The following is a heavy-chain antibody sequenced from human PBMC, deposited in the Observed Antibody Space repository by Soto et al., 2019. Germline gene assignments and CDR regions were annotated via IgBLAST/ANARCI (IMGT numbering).Heavy chain of an antibody. CDR1: GGSISSSNYY. V-gene: IGHV4-39*01. CDR2: IYYSGYT. J-gene: IGHJ5*02. Sequence: ASETLSLTCTVSGGSISSSNYYWGWVRQPPGKGLEWIGSIYYSGYTYYNPSLKSRVTMSVDTSKSQFSLRLSSVTAADTAVYYCARRSGCTGGSCYFDTWGQGTLVTVSS. CDR3: ARRSGCTGGSCYFDT. D-gene: IGHD2-15*01.